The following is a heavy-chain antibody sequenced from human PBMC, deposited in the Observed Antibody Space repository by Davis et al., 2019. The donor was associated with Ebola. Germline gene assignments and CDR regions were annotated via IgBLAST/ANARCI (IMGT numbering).Heavy chain of an antibody. D-gene: IGHD5-12*01. CDR3: ARGRGYSGYEVDY. CDR2: ISAYNGNT. V-gene: IGHV1-18*01. Sequence: ASVKVSCKASGCTFTSYGISWVRQAPGQGLEWMGWISAYNGNTNYAQKLQGRVTMTRNTSISTAYMELSSLRSEDTAVYYCARGRGYSGYEVDYWGQGTLVTVSS. J-gene: IGHJ4*02. CDR1: GCTFTSYG.